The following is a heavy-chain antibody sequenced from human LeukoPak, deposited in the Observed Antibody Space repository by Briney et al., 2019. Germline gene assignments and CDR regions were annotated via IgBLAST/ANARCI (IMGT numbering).Heavy chain of an antibody. J-gene: IGHJ4*02. V-gene: IGHV3-21*04. CDR2: ISRSSIYK. CDR3: AKDRLSGYSGGVIDY. D-gene: IGHD5-12*01. CDR1: GFTFSNYN. Sequence: GGSLRLSCAASGFTFSNYNMNWVRQAPGKGLEWVSSISRSSIYKYYADSMKGRFTISRDNAKNSLHLQMNSLRAEDMALYYCAKDRLSGYSGGVIDYWGQGTLVTVSS.